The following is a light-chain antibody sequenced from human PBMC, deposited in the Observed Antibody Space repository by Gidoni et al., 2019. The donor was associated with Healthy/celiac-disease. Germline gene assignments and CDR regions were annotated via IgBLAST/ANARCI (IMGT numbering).Light chain of an antibody. CDR1: QRVSSSY. CDR3: QEYGSSRVT. CDR2: GAS. J-gene: IGKJ1*01. Sequence: IVLTQSPGTLSSSPGVRATLSCRASQRVSSSYLARYQQKPGQPPRLLIYGASSRATGIPGKFGGSGSGTEFTLTISRLEPREFAVYYCQEYGSSRVTFGRGTKVEIK. V-gene: IGKV3-20*01.